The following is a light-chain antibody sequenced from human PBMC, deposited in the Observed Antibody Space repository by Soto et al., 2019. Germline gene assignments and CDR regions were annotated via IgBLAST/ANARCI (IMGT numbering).Light chain of an antibody. V-gene: IGKV1-39*01. CDR2: AAS. J-gene: IGKJ1*01. CDR1: QSISNY. Sequence: DIQLTQSPSSLSASVGDRVSISCRASQSISNYLNWYQQKPGKAPKVLIFAASRLQSGVPSRSSGSGSGTDFTLTITSLQPEDFATYYCQQSYSRTFGQGTKVDIK. CDR3: QQSYSRT.